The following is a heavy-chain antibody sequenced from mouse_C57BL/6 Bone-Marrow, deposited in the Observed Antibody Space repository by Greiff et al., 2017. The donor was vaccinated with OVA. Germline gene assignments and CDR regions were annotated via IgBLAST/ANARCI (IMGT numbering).Heavy chain of an antibody. CDR2: IYTGAGDS. Sequence: QVQLQQSGPELVKPGASVKISCKASGYTFSSSWMNWVQQRPGKGLEWIGRIYTGAGDSNYNGKLKGKAPLNVDKSSSTAYVQLSSLTSEYSAVYFCARNRSNYRCDGWSTGTTVTVSS. V-gene: IGHV1-82*01. J-gene: IGHJ1*03. D-gene: IGHD2-5*01. CDR1: GYTFSSSW. CDR3: ARNRSNYRCDG.